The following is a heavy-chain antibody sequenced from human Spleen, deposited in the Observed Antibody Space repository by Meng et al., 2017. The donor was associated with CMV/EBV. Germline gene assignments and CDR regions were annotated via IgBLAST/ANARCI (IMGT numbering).Heavy chain of an antibody. V-gene: IGHV3-72*01. J-gene: IGHJ2*01. CDR2: SRNKASSYTT. D-gene: IGHD1-1*01. CDR3: ARGSPATRYFDL. Sequence: ASGFISSDRYMDWLSQAPGKGLEWVARSRNKASSYTTEYAASVKGRFTISRDESENSLYLQTNSLQAEDTAVYYCARGSPATRYFDLWGRGTLVTVSS. CDR1: GFISSDRY.